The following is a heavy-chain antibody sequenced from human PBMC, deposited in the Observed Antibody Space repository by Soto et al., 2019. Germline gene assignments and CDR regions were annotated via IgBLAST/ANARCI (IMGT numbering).Heavy chain of an antibody. V-gene: IGHV4-61*01. CDR3: ARTTITIFGSNWFDP. Sequence: PSETLSLTCTVSGGSVSSGSYYWSWIRQPPGKGLEWIGYIYYSGSTNYNPSLKSRVTISVDTSKNQFSLKLSSVTAADTAVYYCARTTITIFGSNWFDPWGQGTRVTVSS. D-gene: IGHD3-3*01. J-gene: IGHJ5*02. CDR1: GGSVSSGSYY. CDR2: IYYSGST.